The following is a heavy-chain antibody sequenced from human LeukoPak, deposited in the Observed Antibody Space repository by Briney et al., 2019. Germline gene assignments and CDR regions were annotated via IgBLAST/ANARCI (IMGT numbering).Heavy chain of an antibody. Sequence: ASVKVSCKASGYTFTGYYMHWVRQAPGQGLEWMGWINPNSGGTNYAQKFQGWVTMTRDTSISTAYMELSRLRSDDTAVYYCARPMYYYDSSGYQYYFDYWGQGTLVTVSS. J-gene: IGHJ4*02. D-gene: IGHD3-22*01. V-gene: IGHV1-2*04. CDR2: INPNSGGT. CDR3: ARPMYYYDSSGYQYYFDY. CDR1: GYTFTGYY.